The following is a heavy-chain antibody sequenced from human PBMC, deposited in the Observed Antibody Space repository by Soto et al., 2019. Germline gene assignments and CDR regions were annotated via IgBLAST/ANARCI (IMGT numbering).Heavy chain of an antibody. Sequence: QPGGSLRLSCAASGFTFSSYGMHWVRQAPGKGLEWVAVISYDGSNKYYADSVKGRFTISRDNSKNTLYLQMNSLRAEDTAVYYCAKDGGDYYYGMDVWGQGTTVTVSS. CDR3: AKDGGDYYYGMDV. V-gene: IGHV3-30*18. CDR2: ISYDGSNK. J-gene: IGHJ6*02. D-gene: IGHD3-3*01. CDR1: GFTFSSYG.